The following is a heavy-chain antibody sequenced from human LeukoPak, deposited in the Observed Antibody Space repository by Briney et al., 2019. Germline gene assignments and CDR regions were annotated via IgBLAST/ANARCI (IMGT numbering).Heavy chain of an antibody. V-gene: IGHV1-24*01. CDR2: FDPEDGDT. Sequence: GASVKVSCKVSGYTLTELSMHWVRQAPGKGLEWMGRFDPEDGDTIYAQKFQGRVTMTADTSRDTVYMELSSLRSEDTAVYYCARDLEWLYPGGAFDIWGQGTMVTVSS. D-gene: IGHD3-3*01. CDR3: ARDLEWLYPGGAFDI. J-gene: IGHJ3*02. CDR1: GYTLTELS.